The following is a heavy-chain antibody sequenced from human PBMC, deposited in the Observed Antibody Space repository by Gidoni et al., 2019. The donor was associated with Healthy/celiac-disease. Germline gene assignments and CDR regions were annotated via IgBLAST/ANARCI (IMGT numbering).Heavy chain of an antibody. D-gene: IGHD6-19*01. CDR2: INAGNGNT. Sequence: QVKLVQSGAEVKKPGASVKVSWKASGYTCTSYAMHWVRQAPGHRLEWMGWINAGNGNTKYSQKFQGRVTITRDTSASTAYMELSSLRSEDTAVYYCARARGLGGAAFDIWGQGTMVTVSS. V-gene: IGHV1-3*01. J-gene: IGHJ3*02. CDR3: ARARGLGGAAFDI. CDR1: GYTCTSYA.